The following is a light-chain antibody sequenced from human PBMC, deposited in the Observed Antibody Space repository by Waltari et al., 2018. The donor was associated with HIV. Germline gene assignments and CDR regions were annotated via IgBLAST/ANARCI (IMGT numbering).Light chain of an antibody. CDR1: NSDVGAYKY. J-gene: IGLJ3*02. CDR2: DVS. V-gene: IGLV2-11*01. Sequence: QSVLTQPRSVSGSPGQSVTISCTGTNSDVGAYKYVSWYQQHRGKAPKLMIYDVSKRASGVPDRFSGSKSGDTASLTSSGLQAEDEGDYYCCSYATRYTWVFGGGTKLTVL. CDR3: CSYATRYTWV.